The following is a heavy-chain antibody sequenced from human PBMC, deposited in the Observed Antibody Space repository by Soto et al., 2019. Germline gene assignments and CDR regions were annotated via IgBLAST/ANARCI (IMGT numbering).Heavy chain of an antibody. D-gene: IGHD6-19*01. CDR2: ISGSGDGT. Sequence: PGGSLRLSCAASGFTFSTTAMSWVRQAPGKGLEWVSGISGSGDGTYYTESVKGRFTISRDNSKSTLYLQMNNLRAADTAIYYCAKVQMGRGWYFDSWGRGTVVTVSS. CDR3: AKVQMGRGWYFDS. V-gene: IGHV3-23*01. J-gene: IGHJ4*02. CDR1: GFTFSTTA.